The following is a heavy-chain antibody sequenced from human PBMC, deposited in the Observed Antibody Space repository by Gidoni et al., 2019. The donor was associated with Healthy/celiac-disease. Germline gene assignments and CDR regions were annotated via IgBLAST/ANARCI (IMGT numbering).Heavy chain of an antibody. D-gene: IGHD6-19*01. V-gene: IGHV3-23*04. CDR1: GVTVSSYA. J-gene: IGHJ4*02. Sequence: EGQRVESGGGWVQRGGSLSLSCAASGVTVSSYAMSWVRQAPGKGLGWFSAISGSGGSTYYAASVKGRFTISSDNSKNTLYLQMNSLRAEDTAVYYCAKDGQQWPQEFDYWGQGTLVTVSS. CDR3: AKDGQQWPQEFDY. CDR2: ISGSGGST.